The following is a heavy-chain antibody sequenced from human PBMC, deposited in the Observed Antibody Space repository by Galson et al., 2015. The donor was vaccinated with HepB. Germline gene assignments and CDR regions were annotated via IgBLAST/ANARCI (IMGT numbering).Heavy chain of an antibody. V-gene: IGHV3-30-3*01. CDR1: GFTFSSYA. Sequence: SLRLSCAASGFTFSSYAMHWVRQAPGKGLEWVAVISYDGSNKYYADSVKGRFTISRDNSKNTLYLQMNSLRAEDTAVYYCARGGVVVTGWFDPWGQGTLVTVSS. CDR3: ARGGVVVTGWFDP. D-gene: IGHD2-21*02. CDR2: ISYDGSNK. J-gene: IGHJ5*02.